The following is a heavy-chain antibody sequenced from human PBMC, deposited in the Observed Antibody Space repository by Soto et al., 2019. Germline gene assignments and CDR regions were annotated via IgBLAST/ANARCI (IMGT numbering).Heavy chain of an antibody. Sequence: EVQMLESGGGLVQPGGSLRLSCAASGFTLRNYAMSWVRKAPGKGLEWVSDISGTGGSTYYADSVKGRFTISRDNSKNTRYLQMNSLRAEDTAVYYCASRHYYDTPGHFEYWGQGTLVTVSS. CDR3: ASRHYYDTPGHFEY. CDR2: ISGTGGST. CDR1: GFTLRNYA. J-gene: IGHJ4*02. V-gene: IGHV3-23*01. D-gene: IGHD3-22*01.